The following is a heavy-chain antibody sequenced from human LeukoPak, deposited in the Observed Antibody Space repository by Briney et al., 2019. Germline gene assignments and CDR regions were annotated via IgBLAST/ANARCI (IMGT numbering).Heavy chain of an antibody. J-gene: IGHJ6*02. V-gene: IGHV1-46*01. CDR2: INPSGGST. D-gene: IGHD3-3*01. CDR3: ARDTTIFGVVYYGMDV. Sequence: ASVKVSCKASGYTFTSYYMHWVRQAPGQGLEWMGIINPSGGSTSYAQKFQGRVTMTRDTSTSTVYMELSSLRSEDTAVYYCARDTTIFGVVYYGMDVWGQGTTVTVSS. CDR1: GYTFTSYY.